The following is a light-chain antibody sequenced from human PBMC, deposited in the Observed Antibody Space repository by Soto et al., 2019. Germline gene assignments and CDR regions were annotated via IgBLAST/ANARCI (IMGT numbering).Light chain of an antibody. CDR3: QQYNSYSKT. Sequence: DLQMTQSPSILSASVGDRVTITCRASQTISSWLAWYQQKPGKAPKLLIYKASTLKSGVPSRFSGSGSGTEFTLTISSLQPDDFATYYCQQYNSYSKTFGQGTKVDIK. V-gene: IGKV1-5*03. CDR1: QTISSW. J-gene: IGKJ1*01. CDR2: KAS.